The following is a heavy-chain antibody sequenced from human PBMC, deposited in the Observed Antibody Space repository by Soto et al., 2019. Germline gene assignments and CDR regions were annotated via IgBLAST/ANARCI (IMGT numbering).Heavy chain of an antibody. J-gene: IGHJ6*02. CDR1: GGTFSSYA. V-gene: IGHV1-69*01. CDR2: IIPIFGTA. CDR3: ARGYRSGLADYYYYGMDV. Sequence: QVQLVQSGAEVKKPGSSVKVSCKASGGTFSSYAISWVRQAPGQGLEWMGGIIPIFGTANYAQKFQGRGTITADESTSTAYMELSSLRSEDTAVYYCARGYRSGLADYYYYGMDVWGQGTTVTVSS. D-gene: IGHD6-19*01.